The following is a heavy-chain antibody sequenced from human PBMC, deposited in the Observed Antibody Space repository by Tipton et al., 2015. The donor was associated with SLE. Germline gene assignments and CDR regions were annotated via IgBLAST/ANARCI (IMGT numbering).Heavy chain of an antibody. CDR3: ARGGGVWVYGDYAFDI. D-gene: IGHD4-17*01. J-gene: IGHJ3*02. CDR1: GGAISSHY. CDR2: IYYSGST. V-gene: IGHV4-59*11. Sequence: TLSLTCTVSGGAISSHYWSWIRQPPGQGLEWIGYIYYSGSTNYNPPLKSRVTISVDTSKNQFSLKLSSVTAADTAVYYCARGGGVWVYGDYAFDIWGQGTMVTVSS.